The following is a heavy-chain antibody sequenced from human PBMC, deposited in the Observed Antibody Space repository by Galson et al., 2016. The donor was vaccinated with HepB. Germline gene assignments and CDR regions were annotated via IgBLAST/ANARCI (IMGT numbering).Heavy chain of an antibody. CDR2: ISASGAGT. D-gene: IGHD1-26*01. CDR3: AKEVGTVHPSNWFDP. Sequence: SLRLSCAASGFTFSSDAMSWVRQAPEKGLEWVSGISASGAGTYYADSVKGRFTIFRDNSKDTLYLQMNSLRAEDTAVYYCAKEVGTVHPSNWFDPWGQGTLVTVSS. CDR1: GFTFSSDA. V-gene: IGHV3-23*01. J-gene: IGHJ5*02.